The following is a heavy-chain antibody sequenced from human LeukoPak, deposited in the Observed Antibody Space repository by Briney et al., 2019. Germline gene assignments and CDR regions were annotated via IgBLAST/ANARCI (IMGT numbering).Heavy chain of an antibody. CDR3: ARDYYDSSGSGRPYWYFDL. D-gene: IGHD3-22*01. V-gene: IGHV3-74*01. J-gene: IGHJ2*01. Sequence: GGSLRLSCAASGFTFSSYWMHWVRQAPGKGLVWVSRINSDRSSTSYADSVKGRFTISRDNAKNTLYLQMNGLRAEDTAVYYCARDYYDSSGSGRPYWYFDLWGRGTLVTVSS. CDR1: GFTFSSYW. CDR2: INSDRSST.